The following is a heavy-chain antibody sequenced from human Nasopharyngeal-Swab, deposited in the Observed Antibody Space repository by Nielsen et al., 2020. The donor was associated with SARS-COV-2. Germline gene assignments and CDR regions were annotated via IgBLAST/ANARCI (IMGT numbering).Heavy chain of an antibody. CDR2: ISGSGITT. J-gene: IGHJ4*02. D-gene: IGHD1-26*01. V-gene: IGHV3-23*01. Sequence: WIRQPPGKGLEWVSVISGSGITTYYADSVKGRFTISRDNSKNTLYLQMNSLRAEDTAIYYCAKRSGTYQYYFDCWGQGTLVTVSS. CDR3: AKRSGTYQYYFDC.